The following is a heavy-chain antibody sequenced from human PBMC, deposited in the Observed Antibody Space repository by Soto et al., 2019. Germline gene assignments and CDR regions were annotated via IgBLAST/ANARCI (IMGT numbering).Heavy chain of an antibody. V-gene: IGHV3-23*01. CDR1: GFTFSTYA. D-gene: IGHD2-2*03. Sequence: EVQVLESGGGLVQPGGSLRLSCAASGFTFSTYAMSWVRQAPGKGLEWVSDITGRGDSTYYADSVKGRFTISRDNSKNAVYLQMNSLRAEDTAVYYCAKVNGYCISTRCSAGDPFDCWGQGTLVTVSS. CDR2: ITGRGDST. J-gene: IGHJ4*02. CDR3: AKVNGYCISTRCSAGDPFDC.